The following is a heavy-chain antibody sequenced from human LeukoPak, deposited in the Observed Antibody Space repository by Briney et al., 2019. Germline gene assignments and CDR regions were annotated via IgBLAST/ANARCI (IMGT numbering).Heavy chain of an antibody. V-gene: IGHV1-2*06. Sequence: ASVTVSCTASGYTFTGYYMHWVRQAPGQGLEWMGRINPNSGGTNYAQKFQGRVTMTRDTSISTAYMELSRLRSDDTAVYYCARVSTMVRGVIFYGMDVWGQGTTVTVSS. CDR3: ARVSTMVRGVIFYGMDV. CDR2: INPNSGGT. J-gene: IGHJ6*02. D-gene: IGHD3-10*01. CDR1: GYTFTGYY.